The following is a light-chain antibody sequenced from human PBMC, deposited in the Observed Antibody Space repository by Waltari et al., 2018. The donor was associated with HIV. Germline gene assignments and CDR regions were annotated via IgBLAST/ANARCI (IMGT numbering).Light chain of an antibody. J-gene: IGLJ1*01. CDR3: AAWGDSLTSFV. Sequence: QSVLTQPPSVSATPGQTVTISCSGVNSNIGSNFVSWYQQLPGTAPKLLIFDNNQRPSGVPDRFSGSKSGTSASLAISGLRSEDEADYYCAAWGDSLTSFVFGTGTKVTVL. V-gene: IGLV1-47*01. CDR1: NSNIGSNF. CDR2: DNN.